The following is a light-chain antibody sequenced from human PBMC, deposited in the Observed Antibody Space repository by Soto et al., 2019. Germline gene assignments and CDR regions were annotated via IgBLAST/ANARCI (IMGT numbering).Light chain of an antibody. CDR2: NNN. V-gene: IGLV1-44*01. Sequence: QSALTQPRSVSGSPGQSVTISCSGTSIDVDDYVSWYQQHPGTAPKLLIYNNNQRPSGVPDRFSGSKSGTSASLAISGLQSEDEADYYCAAWDDSLNGYVFGTGTKVTVL. CDR3: AAWDDSLNGYV. CDR1: SIDVDDY. J-gene: IGLJ1*01.